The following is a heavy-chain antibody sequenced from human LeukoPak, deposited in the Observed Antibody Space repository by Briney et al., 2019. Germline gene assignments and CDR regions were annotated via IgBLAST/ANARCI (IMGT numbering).Heavy chain of an antibody. V-gene: IGHV5-51*01. J-gene: IGHJ2*01. Sequence: GESLKISCKGSGYSFDNYWIVWGRQMPGKGLEGMGIIYPGDSDTRYSPSFQGQVTISADKSISTAYLQWSSLKASDTAMYYCARRATEECFDLWGRGALVTVSS. CDR3: ARRATEECFDL. CDR1: GYSFDNYW. CDR2: IYPGDSDT. D-gene: IGHD2/OR15-2a*01.